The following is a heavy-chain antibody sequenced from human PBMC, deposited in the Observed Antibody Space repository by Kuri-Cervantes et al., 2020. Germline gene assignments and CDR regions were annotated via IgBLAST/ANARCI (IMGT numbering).Heavy chain of an antibody. Sequence: GSLRLSCTVSGGSISSYYWSWIRQPAGKGLEWIGRIHTSGSTNYNPSLKSRVTMSVDTSKNQFSLEVNSVTAADTALYYCARDRGRPQEVEHDAFDIWGQGTMVNVSS. J-gene: IGHJ3*02. D-gene: IGHD2-15*01. CDR3: ARDRGRPQEVEHDAFDI. V-gene: IGHV4-4*07. CDR2: IHTSGST. CDR1: GGSISSYY.